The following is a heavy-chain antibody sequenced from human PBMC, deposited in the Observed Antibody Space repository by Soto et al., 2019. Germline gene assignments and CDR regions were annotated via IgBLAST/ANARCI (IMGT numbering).Heavy chain of an antibody. J-gene: IGHJ4*02. Sequence: QVQLVQSGAEVKKPGASVKVSCKASGYTFTNYDINWVRQATGQGLEWMGWMNPKSGNTGYAQQFQGRVLMTRSTSISAAYMELSSLRSEATAVYYCVRVYGEIDYWGQGTLVTVSS. V-gene: IGHV1-8*01. CDR1: GYTFTNYD. CDR3: VRVYGEIDY. D-gene: IGHD4-17*01. CDR2: MNPKSGNT.